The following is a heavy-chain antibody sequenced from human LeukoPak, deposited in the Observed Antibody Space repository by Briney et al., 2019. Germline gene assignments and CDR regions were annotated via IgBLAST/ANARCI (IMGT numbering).Heavy chain of an antibody. V-gene: IGHV1-18*01. CDR1: GYTFASYG. Sequence: ASVKVSCKASGYTFASYGISWVRQAPGQGLEWMGWISAYNGNTNYAQKLQGRVTMTTDTSTSTAYMELRSLRSDDTAVYYCAREPYYYDSSGYYSPHLQHWGQGTLVTVSS. D-gene: IGHD3-22*01. CDR3: AREPYYYDSSGYYSPHLQH. J-gene: IGHJ1*01. CDR2: ISAYNGNT.